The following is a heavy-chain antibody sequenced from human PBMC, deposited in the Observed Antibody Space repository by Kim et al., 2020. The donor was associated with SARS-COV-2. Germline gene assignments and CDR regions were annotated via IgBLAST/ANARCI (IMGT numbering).Heavy chain of an antibody. Sequence: GGSLRLSCAASGFTFSSYAMSWVRQAPGKGLEWVSAISGSGGSTYYADSVKGRFTISRDNSKNTLYLQMNSLRAEDTAVYYCAKILSRGVLWFGELLCFDYWGQGTLVTVSS. CDR3: AKILSRGVLWFGELLCFDY. CDR1: GFTFSSYA. CDR2: ISGSGGST. V-gene: IGHV3-23*01. D-gene: IGHD3-10*01. J-gene: IGHJ4*02.